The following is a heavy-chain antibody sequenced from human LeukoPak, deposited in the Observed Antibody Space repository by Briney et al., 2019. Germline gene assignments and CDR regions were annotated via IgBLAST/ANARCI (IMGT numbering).Heavy chain of an antibody. D-gene: IGHD3-22*01. CDR1: GFTFDDYA. CDR3: AKAGRVRYYYDSNDWFDP. CDR2: ISWNSGSI. V-gene: IGHV3-9*01. Sequence: PGGSLRLSCAAYGFTFDDYAMHWVRQAPGKGLEWVSGISWNSGSIGYADSVKGRFTISRDNAKNSLYLQMNSLRAEDTALYYCAKAGRVRYYYDSNDWFDPWGQGTLVTVSS. J-gene: IGHJ5*02.